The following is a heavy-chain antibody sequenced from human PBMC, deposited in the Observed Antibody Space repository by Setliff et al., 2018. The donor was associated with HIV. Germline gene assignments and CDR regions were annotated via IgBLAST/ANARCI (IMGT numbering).Heavy chain of an antibody. Sequence: SETLSLTCTVSGGSISTYYWSLIRQPPGKGLEWIGSIYFTGSSDNNPSLKSRVTLSVDTSKHQFSLKLSSVTAADTAVYYCARVQMAYAAFDVWGQGTMVT. CDR3: ARVQMAYAAFDV. D-gene: IGHD4-17*01. V-gene: IGHV4-59*01. CDR1: GGSISTYY. J-gene: IGHJ3*01. CDR2: IYFTGSS.